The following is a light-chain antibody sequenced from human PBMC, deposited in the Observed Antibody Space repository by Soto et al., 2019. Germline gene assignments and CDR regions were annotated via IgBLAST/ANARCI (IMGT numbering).Light chain of an antibody. CDR1: SRDVGTYDF. V-gene: IGLV2-23*02. CDR3: CSYAGRPFV. J-gene: IGLJ1*01. Sequence: QSALTQPASVSGSPGQSITIAFTGTSRDVGTYDFVSWYQQHPGKAPKLIIYEVNQRPSGVSNRFSGSKSDNTASLTISGLQAEDEADYYCCSYAGRPFVFGTGTKLTVL. CDR2: EVN.